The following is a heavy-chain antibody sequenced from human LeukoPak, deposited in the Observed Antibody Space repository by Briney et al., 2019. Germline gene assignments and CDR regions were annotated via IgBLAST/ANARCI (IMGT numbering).Heavy chain of an antibody. CDR1: GYTFTSYG. CDR2: ISAYNGNT. V-gene: IGHV1-18*01. CDR3: ARIYTYGFDF. Sequence: GASVKVSCKASGYTFTSYGISWVRQAPGQGLEWMGWISAYNGNTNYAQKLQGRVTMTADTSTNTAYMELRRLTPDDTAIFYCARIYTYGFDFWGQGTLVSVSS. D-gene: IGHD3-10*01. J-gene: IGHJ4*02.